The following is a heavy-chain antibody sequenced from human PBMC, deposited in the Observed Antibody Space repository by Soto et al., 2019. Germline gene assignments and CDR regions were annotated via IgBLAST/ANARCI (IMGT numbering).Heavy chain of an antibody. V-gene: IGHV3-23*01. J-gene: IGHJ1*01. D-gene: IGHD2-21*02. CDR3: AKDDVKGDGLWLVGT. Sequence: GGSLRLSCAASGFTFGAYSMSWVRQAPGKALEWVSSISQSSAYTHYADSVKGRFTISRDDSRNTLYLQMNSLRADDTAVCYCAKDDVKGDGLWLVGTWGQGTVVTVSS. CDR2: ISQSSAYT. CDR1: GFTFGAYS.